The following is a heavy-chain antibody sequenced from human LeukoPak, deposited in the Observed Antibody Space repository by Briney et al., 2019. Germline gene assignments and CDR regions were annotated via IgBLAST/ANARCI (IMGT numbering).Heavy chain of an antibody. CDR3: ARDRGIQLPRRNWFDP. J-gene: IGHJ5*02. D-gene: IGHD5-18*01. V-gene: IGHV1-46*01. CDR2: INPGGDNT. CDR1: GYTFTNYY. Sequence: ASVKVSCKASGYTFTNYYIHWVRQAPGQGLEWMGLINPGGDNTDYAQNFQGRVTMTRDTSTSTVYMGLSSLRSDDTAVYYCARDRGIQLPRRNWFDPWGQGTLVTVSS.